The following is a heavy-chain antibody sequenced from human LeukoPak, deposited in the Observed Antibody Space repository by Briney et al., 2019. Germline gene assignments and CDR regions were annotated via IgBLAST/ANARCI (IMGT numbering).Heavy chain of an antibody. CDR2: ISGGSTDT. D-gene: IGHD2-2*02. V-gene: IGHV3-11*03. CDR1: GFTFSAYY. Sequence: PGGSLRLSCAASGFTFSAYYMNWIRQAPGKGLEWISYISGGSTDTNYAASVKGRFSITRDNAENSLYLQMNSLTSEDTAVYYCGRNTRGGLDFWGQGTLVTVSS. J-gene: IGHJ4*02. CDR3: GRNTRGGLDF.